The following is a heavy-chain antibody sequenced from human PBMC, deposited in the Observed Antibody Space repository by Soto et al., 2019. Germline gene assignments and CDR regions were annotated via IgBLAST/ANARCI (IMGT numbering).Heavy chain of an antibody. V-gene: IGHV4-31*03. Sequence: SETLSLTCTVSGGSISSGGYYWSWIRQHPGKGLEWIGYIYYSRSTYYNPSLKSRVTISVDTSKNQFSLKLRSVTAADTAVYYCAISSGYADWFDPWGQGTLVTVSS. CDR1: GGSISSGGYY. D-gene: IGHD3-22*01. CDR2: IYYSRST. J-gene: IGHJ5*02. CDR3: AISSGYADWFDP.